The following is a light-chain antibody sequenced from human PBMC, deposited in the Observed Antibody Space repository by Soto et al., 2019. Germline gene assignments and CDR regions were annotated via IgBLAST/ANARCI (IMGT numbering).Light chain of an antibody. CDR1: QTVRNNY. J-gene: IGKJ4*01. Sequence: EVGLTQSAGTLSLSTGERATLSCRASQTVRNNYLAWYQQKPGQAPRLLIYDASSRATGIPDRFSGGGSGTDFTLTISRLEPEDFAVYYCQQFSSYPLTFAGGTKVDIK. CDR3: QQFSSYPLT. V-gene: IGKV3-20*01. CDR2: DAS.